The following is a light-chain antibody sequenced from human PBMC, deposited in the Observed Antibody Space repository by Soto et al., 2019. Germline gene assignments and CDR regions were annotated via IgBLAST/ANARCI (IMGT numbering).Light chain of an antibody. CDR1: QSISSR. V-gene: IGKV1-5*03. J-gene: IGKJ2*01. Sequence: DIQMTQSPSTLSASVGDRVTITCRASQSISSRLAWYQQKPGKAPKLLSYRASTLESGVPSRFSGSGSGTEFALTISSLQPDDFATYFCQEYDGHCAFGQGTKLEIK. CDR2: RAS. CDR3: QEYDGHCA.